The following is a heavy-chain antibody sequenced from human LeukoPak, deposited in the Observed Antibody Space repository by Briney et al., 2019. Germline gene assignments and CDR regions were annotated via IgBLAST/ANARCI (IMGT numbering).Heavy chain of an antibody. J-gene: IGHJ4*01. Sequence: GSLRLSCAASGFTFSSYAMHWVRQAPGKGLEWVAVISYDGSNKYYADSVKGRFTISRDNSRNTLYLQMNSLRAEDTAVYYCAXXQGLXXAXXXTFD. CDR2: ISYDGSNK. CDR3: AXXQGLXXAXXXTFD. V-gene: IGHV3-30-3*01. D-gene: IGHD6-13*01. CDR1: GFTFSSYA.